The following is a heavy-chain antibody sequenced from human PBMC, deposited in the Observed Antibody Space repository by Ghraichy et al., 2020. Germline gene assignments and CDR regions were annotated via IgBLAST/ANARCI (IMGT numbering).Heavy chain of an antibody. CDR1: GYTFTGYY. CDR3: ARVPYDILTGYFLFYFDY. V-gene: IGHV1-2*02. CDR2: INPNRGGT. D-gene: IGHD3-9*01. Sequence: ASVKVSCKASGYTFTGYYMHWVRQAPGQGLEWMGWINPNRGGTNYAQKFQGRVTMTRDTSISTAYMELSRLRSDDTAVYYCARVPYDILTGYFLFYFDYWGQGTLVTVSS. J-gene: IGHJ4*02.